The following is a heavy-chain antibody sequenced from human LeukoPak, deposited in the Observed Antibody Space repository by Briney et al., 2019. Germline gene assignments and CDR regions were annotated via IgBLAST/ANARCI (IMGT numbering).Heavy chain of an antibody. V-gene: IGHV1-18*01. CDR3: ASLRLLSGSYWEWFDP. CDR2: ISAYNGNT. CDR1: GYTFTGYG. D-gene: IGHD1-26*01. J-gene: IGHJ5*02. Sequence: GASVKVSCKASGYTFTGYGISRVRQAPGQGLEWMGWISAYNGNTNYAQKLQGRVTMTTDTSTSTAYMELRSLRSDDTAVYYCASLRLLSGSYWEWFDPWGQGTLVTVSS.